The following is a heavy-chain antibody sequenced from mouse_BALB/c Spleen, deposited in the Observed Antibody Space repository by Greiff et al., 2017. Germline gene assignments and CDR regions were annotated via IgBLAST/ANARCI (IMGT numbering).Heavy chain of an antibody. CDR3: AREGIYYDYDSYAMDY. J-gene: IGHJ4*01. Sequence: EVKLMESGGGLVKPGGSLKLSCAASGFAFSSYDMSWVRQTPEKRLEWVASISSGGSTYYPDSVKGRFTISRDNARNILYLQMSSLRSEDTAMYYCAREGIYYDYDSYAMDYWGQGTSVTVSS. D-gene: IGHD2-4*01. CDR1: GFAFSSYD. CDR2: ISSGGST. V-gene: IGHV5-6-5*01.